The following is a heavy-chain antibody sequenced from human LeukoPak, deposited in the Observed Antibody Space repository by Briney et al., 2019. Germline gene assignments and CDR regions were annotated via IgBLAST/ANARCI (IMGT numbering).Heavy chain of an antibody. CDR1: GGSISGYY. J-gene: IGHJ6*03. CDR2: IYYSGGT. Sequence: SETLSLTCTVSGGSISGYYWSWVRQPPGKGLEWIGFIYYSGGTNYNPSLKSRVTISVDTSKNQFSLKVSPVTAADTAVYYCARFQSMWLGRGSGYYYYMDVWGKGTTVTVSS. V-gene: IGHV4-59*01. D-gene: IGHD6-19*01. CDR3: ARFQSMWLGRGSGYYYYMDV.